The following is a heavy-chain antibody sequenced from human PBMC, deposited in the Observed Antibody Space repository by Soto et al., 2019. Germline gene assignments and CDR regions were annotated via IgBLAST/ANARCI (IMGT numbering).Heavy chain of an antibody. D-gene: IGHD4-17*01. CDR3: ARGGAYGGNSGAFDI. V-gene: IGHV1-69*02. CDR2: IIPILGIA. Sequence: VQLVQSGAEVKKPGSSVKVSCKASGGTFSSYTISWVRQAPGQGLEWMGRIIPILGIANYAQKFQGRVTITADKSTSTAYMELSSLRSEDTAVYYCARGGAYGGNSGAFDIWGQGTMVTVSS. J-gene: IGHJ3*02. CDR1: GGTFSSYT.